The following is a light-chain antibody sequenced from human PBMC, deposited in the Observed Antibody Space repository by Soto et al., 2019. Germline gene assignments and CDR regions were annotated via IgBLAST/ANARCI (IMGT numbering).Light chain of an antibody. Sequence: QSALTQAASVSGSPGQSITIFCTGTSSVVGGYNYVSWYQQRPGKPPKLMIYDVTNRPSGVSNRFSGSKSGSTASLTISGLQAEDEGDYYCSSYTNRNTVVFGGGTKVTVL. CDR1: SSVVGGYNY. V-gene: IGLV2-14*03. J-gene: IGLJ3*02. CDR2: DVT. CDR3: SSYTNRNTVV.